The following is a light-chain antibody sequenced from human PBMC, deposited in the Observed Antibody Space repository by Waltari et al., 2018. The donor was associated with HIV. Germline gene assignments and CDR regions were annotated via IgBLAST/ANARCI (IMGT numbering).Light chain of an antibody. CDR2: GAS. V-gene: IGKV3-15*01. Sequence: EIVLTQSPATLSVSPGDSVTLSCRASQSVKTNFAWYQQRGGQTPRLLIFGASTRATGVPARFSGSGSGTEFTLTINGLQSEDSAIYYCHQYNKWPSYTFGQGTKVEIK. CDR1: QSVKTN. CDR3: HQYNKWPSYT. J-gene: IGKJ2*01.